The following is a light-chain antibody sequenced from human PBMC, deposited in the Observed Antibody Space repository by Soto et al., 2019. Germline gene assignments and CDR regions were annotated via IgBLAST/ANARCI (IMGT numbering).Light chain of an antibody. CDR3: AAWDDSLNGVV. CDR2: SNN. Sequence: QSVLTQPPSASGTPGQRGTISCSGSSSNIGSNTVNWYQQLPGTAPKLLIYSNNQRPSGVPDRFSGSKSGTSASLAISGLQSEDEAYYYCAAWDDSLNGVVFGGGTELTV. J-gene: IGLJ2*01. CDR1: SSNIGSNT. V-gene: IGLV1-44*01.